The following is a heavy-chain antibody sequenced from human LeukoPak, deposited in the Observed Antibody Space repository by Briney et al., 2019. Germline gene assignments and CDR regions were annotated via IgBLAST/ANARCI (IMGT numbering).Heavy chain of an antibody. CDR2: IYYSGST. J-gene: IGHJ3*02. V-gene: IGHV4-39*07. Sequence: SETLSLTCTVSGGSISSSSYYWGWIRQPPGKGLEWIGSIYYSGSTYYNPSHKSRVTISVDTSKNQLSLKLISLTAADTAVYYRARNPAAVKAFDIWGQGTLVTVSS. CDR3: ARNPAAVKAFDI. D-gene: IGHD6-13*01. CDR1: GGSISSSSYY.